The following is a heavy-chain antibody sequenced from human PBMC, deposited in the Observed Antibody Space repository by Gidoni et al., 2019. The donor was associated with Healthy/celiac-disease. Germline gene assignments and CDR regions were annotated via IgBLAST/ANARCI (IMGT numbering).Heavy chain of an antibody. D-gene: IGHD6-13*01. CDR3: AKDVYSSRCFDY. Sequence: EVQLLESGGGLVQPGGSLILSFSASGFTFSSYAMSWVRQAPGKWLEWVSAIRGSGGSTYYADSVKGRFTISRDNSKNTLYLKMNSLRAEDTAVYYCAKDVYSSRCFDYWGQGTLVTVSS. CDR1: GFTFSSYA. CDR2: IRGSGGST. V-gene: IGHV3-23*01. J-gene: IGHJ4*02.